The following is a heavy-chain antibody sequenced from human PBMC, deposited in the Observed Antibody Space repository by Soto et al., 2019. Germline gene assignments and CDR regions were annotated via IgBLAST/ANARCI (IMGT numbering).Heavy chain of an antibody. J-gene: IGHJ3*02. Sequence: QVQLVQSGAEVKKPGSSVKVSCKASGGTFSSYTISWVRQAPGQGLEWMGRIIPILGIANYAQKFQGRVTITADKSTRTAYMELSSLRSEDTAVYYCARAGGGYCSGGSCYPDAFDIWGQGTMVTVSS. CDR1: GGTFSSYT. CDR3: ARAGGGYCSGGSCYPDAFDI. D-gene: IGHD2-15*01. CDR2: IIPILGIA. V-gene: IGHV1-69*02.